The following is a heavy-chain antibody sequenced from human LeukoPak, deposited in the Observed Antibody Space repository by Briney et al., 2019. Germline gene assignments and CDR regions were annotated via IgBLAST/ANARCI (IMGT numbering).Heavy chain of an antibody. CDR3: ARELWHSSGHFDY. CDR1: GGSISSGGYY. Sequence: SQTLSLTCTVSGGSISSGGYYWSWIRQHPGKGLEWIGYIYYSGSTNYNPSLKSRVTISVDTSKNQFSLKLSSVTAADTAVYYCARELWHSSGHFDYWGQGTLVTVSS. CDR2: IYYSGST. V-gene: IGHV4-61*08. J-gene: IGHJ4*02. D-gene: IGHD6-19*01.